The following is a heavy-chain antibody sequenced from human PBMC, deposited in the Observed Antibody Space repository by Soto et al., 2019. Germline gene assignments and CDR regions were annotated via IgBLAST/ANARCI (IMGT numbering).Heavy chain of an antibody. J-gene: IGHJ4*02. CDR2: ISYDGSNK. D-gene: IGHD1-26*01. CDR1: GFTFSSYG. Sequence: QVQLVESGGGVVQPGRSLRLSCAASGFTFSSYGMHWVRQAPGKGLEWVAVISYDGSNKYYADSVKGRFTISRDNSKNPPDLPMNSLRAEDTAVYYCARSPYSVSYLAYFDYWGQGTLVTVSS. CDR3: ARSPYSVSYLAYFDY. V-gene: IGHV3-30*03.